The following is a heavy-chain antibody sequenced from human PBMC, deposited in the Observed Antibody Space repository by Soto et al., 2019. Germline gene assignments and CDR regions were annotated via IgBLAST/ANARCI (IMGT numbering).Heavy chain of an antibody. Sequence: SETLSLTCTVSGGSISSYYWSWIRQPPGKGLEWIGYIYYSGSTNYNPSLKSRVTISVDTSKNQFSLKLSSVTAADTAVYYCARGALLYYYGSGSYYGYWGQGTLVTVS. J-gene: IGHJ4*02. V-gene: IGHV4-59*12. CDR3: ARGALLYYYGSGSYYGY. CDR2: IYYSGST. CDR1: GGSISSYY. D-gene: IGHD3-10*01.